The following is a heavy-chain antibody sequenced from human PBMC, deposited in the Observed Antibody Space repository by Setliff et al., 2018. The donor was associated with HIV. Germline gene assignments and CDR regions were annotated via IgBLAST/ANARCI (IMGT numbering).Heavy chain of an antibody. D-gene: IGHD6-6*01. CDR2: IYHSGST. V-gene: IGHV4-38-2*02. J-gene: IGHJ4*02. Sequence: PETLSLTCTVSGYSISSGYYWGWIRQPPGKGLEWIGNIYHSGSTYYNPSLKSRVTISVDTSKNQFSLKLTSVTAADTAVYYCARFSTSSGGTFDYWGQGTLVNVSS. CDR3: ARFSTSSGGTFDY. CDR1: GYSISSGYY.